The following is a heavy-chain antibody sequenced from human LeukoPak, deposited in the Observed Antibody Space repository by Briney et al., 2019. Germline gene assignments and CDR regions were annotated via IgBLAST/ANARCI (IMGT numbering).Heavy chain of an antibody. J-gene: IGHJ5*02. CDR3: AREVGHIAARHFWFDP. Sequence: SETLSLTCTVSGGSISSYYWSWIRQPPGKGLEWIGYIYYSGSTNYNPSLKSRVTISVDTSKNQFSLKLSSVTAADTAVYYCAREVGHIAARHFWFDPWGQGTLVTVSS. V-gene: IGHV4-59*01. CDR2: IYYSGST. CDR1: GGSISSYY. D-gene: IGHD6-6*01.